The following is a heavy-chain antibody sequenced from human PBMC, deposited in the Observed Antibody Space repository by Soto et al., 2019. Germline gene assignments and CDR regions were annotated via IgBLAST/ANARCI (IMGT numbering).Heavy chain of an antibody. CDR2: IYPGDSDT. CDR1: GYSFTSYW. J-gene: IGHJ6*02. D-gene: IGHD2-2*01. CDR3: ARHGDIVVVPAAPPTFAGGMDV. V-gene: IGHV5-51*01. Sequence: GESLKISCKGSGYSFTSYWIGWVRQMPGKGLEWMGIIYPGDSDTRYSPSFQGQVTISADKSISTAYLQWSSLKASDTAMYYCARHGDIVVVPAAPPTFAGGMDVWGQGTTVTVSS.